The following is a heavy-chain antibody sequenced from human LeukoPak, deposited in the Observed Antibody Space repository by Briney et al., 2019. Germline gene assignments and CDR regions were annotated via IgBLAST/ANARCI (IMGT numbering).Heavy chain of an antibody. V-gene: IGHV3-23*01. CDR3: AKDMGYSSSSGRGDY. D-gene: IGHD6-6*01. CDR2: ISGSGGST. J-gene: IGHJ4*02. Sequence: GGSLRLSCAASGFTFSSYAMGWVRQAPGKGLEWVSAISGSGGSTYYADSVKGRFTISRDNSKNTLYLQMNSLRAEDTAVYYCAKDMGYSSSSGRGDYWGQGTLVTVSS. CDR1: GFTFSSYA.